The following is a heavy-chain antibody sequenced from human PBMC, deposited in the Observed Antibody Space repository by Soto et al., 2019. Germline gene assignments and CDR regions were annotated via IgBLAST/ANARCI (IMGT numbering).Heavy chain of an antibody. CDR2: INHSGST. Sequence: SETLSLTCAVYGGSFSGYYWSLIRQPPGKGLEWIGEINHSGSTNYNPSLKIRVTISVDTSKNQFSLKLSSVTAADTAVYYCARRHYYDSSGYSNWFEPWGQGTLVTVSS. D-gene: IGHD3-22*01. CDR3: ARRHYYDSSGYSNWFEP. V-gene: IGHV4-34*01. J-gene: IGHJ5*02. CDR1: GGSFSGYY.